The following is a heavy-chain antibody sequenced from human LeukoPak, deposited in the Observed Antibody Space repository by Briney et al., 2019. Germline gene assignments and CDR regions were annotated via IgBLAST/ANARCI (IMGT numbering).Heavy chain of an antibody. D-gene: IGHD5-24*01. CDR2: VYYSGST. V-gene: IGHV4-59*12. Sequence: SETLSLTCSVSGGSINNYYWSWIRQPPGQGLEWIGSVYYSGSTNYNPSLKSRATISVDTSTNQFSLKLSSVTAADTAVYYCARPRDGYNTFDYWGQGTLVTVSS. J-gene: IGHJ4*02. CDR1: GGSINNYY. CDR3: ARPRDGYNTFDY.